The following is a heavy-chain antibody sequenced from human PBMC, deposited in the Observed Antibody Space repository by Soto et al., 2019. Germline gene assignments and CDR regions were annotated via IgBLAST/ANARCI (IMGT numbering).Heavy chain of an antibody. CDR3: ARGYTGGWSRGGYFDY. D-gene: IGHD6-19*01. CDR2: IDNSGNKK. Sequence: EVQLVESGGVMVQPGGSLRLSCVASGFTFSSFEMNWVRQAPGKGLEWLSYIDNSGNKKYYADSVMGRFTISRDHAKNSLFLQMNSLGVEDTALYYCARGYTGGWSRGGYFDYWGPGTLATVSS. CDR1: GFTFSSFE. J-gene: IGHJ4*02. V-gene: IGHV3-48*03.